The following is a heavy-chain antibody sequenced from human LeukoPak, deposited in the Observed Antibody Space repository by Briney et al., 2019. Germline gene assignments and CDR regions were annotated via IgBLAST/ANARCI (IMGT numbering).Heavy chain of an antibody. CDR2: IYSGGST. J-gene: IGHJ6*02. CDR1: GFXVSSNY. V-gene: IGHV3-53*01. D-gene: IGHD6-19*01. Sequence: GGSLRLSCVASGFXVSSNYISWVRQAPGKGLEWVSVIYSGGSTYYADSVKGRFTISRDNSKNTLYLQMNSLRAEDTAVYYCARSIAVAGRTLYYYGMDVWGQGTTVTVSS. CDR3: ARSIAVAGRTLYYYGMDV.